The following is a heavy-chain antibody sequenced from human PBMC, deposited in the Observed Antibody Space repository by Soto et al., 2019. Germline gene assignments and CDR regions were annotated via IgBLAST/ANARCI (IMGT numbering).Heavy chain of an antibody. D-gene: IGHD1-26*01. CDR1: GYTLSELS. V-gene: IGHV1-24*01. J-gene: IGHJ4*02. Sequence: QLQLRQSGAEVKKPGASLKVSCKVSGYTLSELSMHWVRQAAGKGLEWMGGFDPEAREIVYGQNFQGRVTMTEDRSTDTAYLELSSLTSEDTAVYYCATELNYMGAGESYLYYWGQGTAVTVSS. CDR3: ATELNYMGAGESYLYY. CDR2: FDPEAREI.